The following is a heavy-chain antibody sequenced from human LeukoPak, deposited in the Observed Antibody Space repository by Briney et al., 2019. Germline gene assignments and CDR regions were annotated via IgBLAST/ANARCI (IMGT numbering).Heavy chain of an antibody. Sequence: SETLSLTCTVSGYSISSGYYWGWIRQPPGKGLEWIGSIYHSGSTYYNPSLKSRVTISVDTSKNQFSLKLSSVTAADTAVYYCASSMGQLWFPLNWGQGTLVTVSS. V-gene: IGHV4-38-2*02. CDR2: IYHSGST. CDR3: ASSMGQLWFPLN. D-gene: IGHD5-18*01. J-gene: IGHJ4*02. CDR1: GYSISSGYY.